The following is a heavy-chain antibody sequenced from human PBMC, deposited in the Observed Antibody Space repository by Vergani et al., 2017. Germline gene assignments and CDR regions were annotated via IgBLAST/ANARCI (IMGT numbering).Heavy chain of an antibody. J-gene: IGHJ1*01. CDR2: ISYDGTQK. D-gene: IGHD1-1*01. V-gene: IGHV3-30*03. CDR1: GFTSSYYG. Sequence: QVHLVESGGGVVQPGRSLRLSCVVSGFTSSYYGMHWVRQAPGKGLEWVAVISYDGTQKYYADSVKGRFTISRENSKSTLYLQMNSLRTEDTAVYYCATKSCGTPGCQIGYFREWVQGTLVTVSS. CDR3: ATKSCGTPGCQIGYFRE.